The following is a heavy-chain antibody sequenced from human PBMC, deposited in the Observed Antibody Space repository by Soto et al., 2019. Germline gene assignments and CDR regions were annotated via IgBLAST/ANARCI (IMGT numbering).Heavy chain of an antibody. CDR3: GPAPLLSAEDLPEDSIDD. D-gene: IGHD2-15*01. CDR1: GGTFGNSG. Sequence: QVQLVQSGAEVKKPGSSLKVSCKASGGTFGNSGVSWVRQAPGQGPEWMGGIIPIFDTTNYAQKFQGRVTISADDSTSLIGVSSRRTEETGVFYCGPAPLLSAEDLPEDSIDDLGQGTKVTVSS. J-gene: IGHJ4*02. V-gene: IGHV1-69*01. CDR2: IIPIFDTT.